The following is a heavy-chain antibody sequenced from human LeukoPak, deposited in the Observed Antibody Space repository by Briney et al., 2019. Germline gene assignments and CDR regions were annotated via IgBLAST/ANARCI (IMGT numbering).Heavy chain of an antibody. V-gene: IGHV3-48*03. CDR1: GFTFSSYE. Sequence: PGGSLRLSCAASGFTFSSYEMNWVRQASGKGLQWVSDISSSGTTIYYADSVKGRFTISRDNAKNSLYLQINSLRAEDTAVYYCARKYCSTTSCLFDNWGQGTLVTVSS. D-gene: IGHD2-2*01. CDR3: ARKYCSTTSCLFDN. J-gene: IGHJ4*02. CDR2: ISSSGTTI.